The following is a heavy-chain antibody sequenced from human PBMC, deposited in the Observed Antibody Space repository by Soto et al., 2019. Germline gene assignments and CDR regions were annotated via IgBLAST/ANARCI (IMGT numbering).Heavy chain of an antibody. CDR3: ASMASQPSPGGYYYYGMDV. CDR2: IIPIFGTA. V-gene: IGHV1-69*01. J-gene: IGHJ6*02. Sequence: QVQLVQSGAEMKKPGSSVKVSCKASGGTFSSYAISWVRQAPGQGLEWIGGIIPIFGTANYAQKFQGRVTITADESTSTAYMELSSLRSEDTAVYYCASMASQPSPGGYYYYGMDVWGQGTTVTVSS. D-gene: IGHD3-10*01. CDR1: GGTFSSYA.